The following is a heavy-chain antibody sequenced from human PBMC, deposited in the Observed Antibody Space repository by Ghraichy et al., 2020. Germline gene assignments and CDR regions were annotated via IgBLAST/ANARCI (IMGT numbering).Heavy chain of an antibody. CDR3: ARDLKVAVAGFDV. D-gene: IGHD6-19*01. Sequence: GESLKISCAASEFSISDYYMSWIRQAPGKGLEWISYFSSSGTTIYYADSVKGRFTISRDSAKNSLYLQMNSLRGEDTAVYYCARDLKVAVAGFDVWGKGTTVTVSS. CDR2: FSSSGTTI. CDR1: EFSISDYY. V-gene: IGHV3-11*01. J-gene: IGHJ6*04.